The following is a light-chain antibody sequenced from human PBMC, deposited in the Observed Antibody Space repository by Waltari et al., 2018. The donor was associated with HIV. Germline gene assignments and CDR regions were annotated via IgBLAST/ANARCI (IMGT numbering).Light chain of an antibody. CDR1: SSNIGSYY. V-gene: IGLV1-47*01. J-gene: IGLJ2*01. CDR2: RNN. Sequence: QSVLTQPPSASGTPGQRVTISCSGSSSNIGSYYVSWYQQLPGTAPKRLIYRNNQRPSGVPDRFSGSKSGTSASLAISGLRSEDEADYYCAAWADSLSAVVFGGGTKLTVL. CDR3: AAWADSLSAVV.